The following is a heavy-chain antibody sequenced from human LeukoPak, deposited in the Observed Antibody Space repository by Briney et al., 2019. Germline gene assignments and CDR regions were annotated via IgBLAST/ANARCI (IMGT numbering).Heavy chain of an antibody. Sequence: PGGSLRLSCAASGFTFSSYAMSWVRQAPGKGLEWVSVISGSGGSTYYADSVKGRFTISRDNSKNTLYLQMNSLRAEDTAVYYCAKDVLWDSSTSSYMDVWGKGTTVTVSS. J-gene: IGHJ6*03. V-gene: IGHV3-23*01. CDR1: GFTFSSYA. D-gene: IGHD2-2*01. CDR3: AKDVLWDSSTSSYMDV. CDR2: ISGSGGST.